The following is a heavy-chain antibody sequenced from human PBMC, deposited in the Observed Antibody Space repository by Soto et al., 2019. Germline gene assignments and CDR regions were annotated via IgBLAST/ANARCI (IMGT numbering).Heavy chain of an antibody. Sequence: GGSLRLSCAASGFTFSSYLMHLVRQAPGKGLVWVSRINSDWSSTTYADSVKGRFTISRDSAKNTRYLQMNSLRAEDTAVYYCARVRIAGDLEIWGQGTVVTVSS. CDR3: ARVRIAGDLEI. CDR2: INSDWSST. D-gene: IGHD7-27*01. V-gene: IGHV3-74*01. CDR1: GFTFSSYL. J-gene: IGHJ4*03.